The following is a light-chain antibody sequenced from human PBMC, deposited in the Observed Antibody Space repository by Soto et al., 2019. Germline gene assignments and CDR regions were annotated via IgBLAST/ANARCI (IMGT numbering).Light chain of an antibody. Sequence: QSVLTQPASVSGSPGQSITISCTGTSSDVGSYNYVSWYQQHPGKAPKLILYEVSYRPSGVSHRFSGSKSAHTASLTISGLQPEDEADYYCSSYSSGTSPYVFGSGTKVTVL. J-gene: IGLJ1*01. CDR1: SSDVGSYNY. V-gene: IGLV2-14*01. CDR2: EVS. CDR3: SSYSSGTSPYV.